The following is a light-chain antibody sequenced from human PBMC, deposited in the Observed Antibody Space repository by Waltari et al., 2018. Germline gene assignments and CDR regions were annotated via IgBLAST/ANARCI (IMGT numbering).Light chain of an antibody. CDR3: CSYAGSITFWV. J-gene: IGLJ3*02. Sequence: QSALTQPRSVSGSPGQSVTISCTGTSRDVGGYTYVSWYQHHPGKAPKLIIYDVTKRPSGVPDRFSASKSDNTASLTISGLQAEDEADYYCCSYAGSITFWVFGGGTKLTVL. CDR1: SRDVGGYTY. V-gene: IGLV2-11*01. CDR2: DVT.